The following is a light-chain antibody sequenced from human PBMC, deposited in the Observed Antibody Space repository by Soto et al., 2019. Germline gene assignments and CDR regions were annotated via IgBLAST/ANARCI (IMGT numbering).Light chain of an antibody. CDR1: QGIGNY. V-gene: IGKV1-27*01. CDR3: QKYNSAPTWT. J-gene: IGKJ1*01. CDR2: TAS. Sequence: IQMTQSPSSLSASVGDRVTITCRASQGIGNYLAWYQNKPGKAPKLLIYTASTLQSGVPSRFSGSGSGTDFTLTISSLQPEDVATYYCQKYNSAPTWTFGQGTKVDI.